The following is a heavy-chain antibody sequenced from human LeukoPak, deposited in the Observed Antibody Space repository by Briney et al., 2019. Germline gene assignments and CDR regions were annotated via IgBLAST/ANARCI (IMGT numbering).Heavy chain of an antibody. J-gene: IGHJ4*02. D-gene: IGHD4/OR15-4a*01. CDR1: GGSFSGYY. V-gene: IGHV4-34*01. CDR2: INHSGST. Sequence: SETLSLTCAVYGGSFSGYYWSWIRQPPGKGLEWIGEINHSGSTNYNPSLKSRVAISVDTSKNQFSLKLSSVTAADTAVYYCAILSLTTNFDYWGQGTLVIVSS. CDR3: AILSLTTNFDY.